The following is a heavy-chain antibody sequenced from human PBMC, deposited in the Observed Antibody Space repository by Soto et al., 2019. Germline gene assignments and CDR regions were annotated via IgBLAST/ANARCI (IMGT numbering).Heavy chain of an antibody. CDR1: GGSISSGGYY. D-gene: IGHD2-21*01. CDR3: AASCVGCGGFNYYGMDV. CDR2: IYYSGST. V-gene: IGHV4-31*03. Sequence: QVQLQESGPGLVKPSQTLSLTCTVSGGSISSGGYYWSWIRQHPGKGLEWIGYIYYSGSTYYNPSLKSRVTISVATSKNLFSLKLSSVTAADTAVYYCAASCVGCGGFNYYGMDVWGQGTTVTVSS. J-gene: IGHJ6*02.